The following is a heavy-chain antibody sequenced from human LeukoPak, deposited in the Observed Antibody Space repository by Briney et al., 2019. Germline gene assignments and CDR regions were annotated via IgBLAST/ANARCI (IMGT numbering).Heavy chain of an antibody. CDR2: IYSGGST. D-gene: IGHD3-10*01. CDR1: GFTVSSNY. J-gene: IGHJ6*03. Sequence: PGGSLRLSCAASGFTVSSNYISWIRQAPGKGLEWVSVIYSGGSTYYADSVKGRFTISRDSSKNTLYLQMNSLRAEDTAVYYCASGSGSYRTPYYYMDVWGTGTTVTVSS. V-gene: IGHV3-53*01. CDR3: ASGSGSYRTPYYYMDV.